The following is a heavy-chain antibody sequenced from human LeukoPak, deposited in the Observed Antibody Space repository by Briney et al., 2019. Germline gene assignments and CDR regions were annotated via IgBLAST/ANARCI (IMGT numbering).Heavy chain of an antibody. CDR1: GYSFTSYW. D-gene: IGHD6-19*01. J-gene: IGHJ4*02. CDR2: IYPGDSDT. V-gene: IGHV5-51*01. CDR3: VRTSSGWRGYFDY. Sequence: GESLKISCKGSGYSFTSYWIGWVRQLPGKGLEWMGIIYPGDSDTRYSPSFQGQVTISADKSISTAYLQWSSLKASDTAMYYCVRTSSGWRGYFDYWGQGTLVTVSS.